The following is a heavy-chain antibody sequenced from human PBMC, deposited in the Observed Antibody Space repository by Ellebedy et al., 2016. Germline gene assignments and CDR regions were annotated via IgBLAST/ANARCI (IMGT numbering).Heavy chain of an antibody. V-gene: IGHV3-7*03. J-gene: IGHJ6*02. CDR3: ARELDV. Sequence: GESLKISCAASGFVFKNFGMHWVRQAPGKGLEWLANIKEDGSEKYYVDSVKGRFTISRDNTKNLLYLQMNSLRAEDTALYYCARELDVWGQGTTVTVSS. CDR2: IKEDGSEK. CDR1: GFVFKNFG.